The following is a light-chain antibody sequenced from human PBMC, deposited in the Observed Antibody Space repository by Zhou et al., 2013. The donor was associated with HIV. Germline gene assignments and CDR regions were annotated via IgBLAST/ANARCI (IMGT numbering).Light chain of an antibody. J-gene: IGKJ1*01. Sequence: VLTQSPGTLSLSPGERASLSCRASQSIDSMYLAWYQQKPGQAPSLLIYDASSRATGIPDRFSGSGSGTDFTLTISRLEPEDFAVYYCQHYGSSLWTFGQGTKVEI. V-gene: IGKV3-20*01. CDR3: QHYGSSLWT. CDR1: QSIDSMY. CDR2: DAS.